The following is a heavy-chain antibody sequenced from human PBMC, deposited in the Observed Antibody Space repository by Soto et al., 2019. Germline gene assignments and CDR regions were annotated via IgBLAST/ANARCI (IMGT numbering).Heavy chain of an antibody. CDR1: GFTFISYA. CDR3: AKAYRSTAQVHFDY. D-gene: IGHD1-26*01. V-gene: IGHV3-23*01. Sequence: GGSLRLSCAASGFTFISYAMSWVRQAPGKGLEWVSSISGSGTYTYYADSVKGRFTISRDNSKNTLYLQVNSLRAEDTAVYYCAKAYRSTAQVHFDYWGQGTLVTVSS. CDR2: ISGSGTYT. J-gene: IGHJ4*02.